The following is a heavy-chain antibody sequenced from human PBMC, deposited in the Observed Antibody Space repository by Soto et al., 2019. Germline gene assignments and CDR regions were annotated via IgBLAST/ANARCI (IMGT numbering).Heavy chain of an antibody. CDR3: ARGKPPTVTTDYYYYMDV. Sequence: GGSLRLSCAASGFTFSSYSMNWVRQAPGKGLEWVSSISSSSSYIYYADSVKGRFTISRDNAKNSLYLQMNSLRAEDTAVYYCARGKPPTVTTDYYYYMDVWGKGTTVTVSS. CDR2: ISSSSSYI. J-gene: IGHJ6*03. CDR1: GFTFSSYS. D-gene: IGHD4-17*01. V-gene: IGHV3-21*01.